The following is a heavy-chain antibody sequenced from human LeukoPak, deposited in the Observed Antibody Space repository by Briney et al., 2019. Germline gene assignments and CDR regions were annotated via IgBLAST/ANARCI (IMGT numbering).Heavy chain of an antibody. V-gene: IGHV3-9*01. CDR2: INWNSDTK. CDR1: GFAFHNYA. J-gene: IGHJ6*02. CDR3: AKDTGGNGVYFYAMDV. Sequence: GRSLRLSCVGSGFAFHNYAMHWVRRPPGKGLEWVSAINWNSDTKAYADSVKGRFTISRDRARNSLYLQMDSLRPEDTALYYCAKDTGGNGVYFYAMDVWGRGTSVTVSS. D-gene: IGHD4-23*01.